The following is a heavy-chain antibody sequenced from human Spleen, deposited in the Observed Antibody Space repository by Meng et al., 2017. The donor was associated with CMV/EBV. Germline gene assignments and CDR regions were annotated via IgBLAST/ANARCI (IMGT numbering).Heavy chain of an antibody. V-gene: IGHV4-34*01. D-gene: IGHD3-3*01. J-gene: IGHJ4*02. CDR1: GGSFSGYY. Sequence: VYGGSFSGYYWSWIRQPPGKGLEWIGEINHSGSTNYNPSLKSRVTISVDTSKNQFSLKLSSVTAADTAVYYCARVIHDFWSGYNFDYWGQGTLVTVSS. CDR2: INHSGST. CDR3: ARVIHDFWSGYNFDY.